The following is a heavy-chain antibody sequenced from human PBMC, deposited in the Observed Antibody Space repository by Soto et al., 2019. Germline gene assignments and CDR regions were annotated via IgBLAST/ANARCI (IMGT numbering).Heavy chain of an antibody. CDR3: ATRDTGRVY. Sequence: QVQLQESGPGLVKPSGTLSLTCAVSGVSIGSHDWWTWVRQPPGKGLEWIGESHQSGNTNYNSSLESRVTISLDKSKNYFSLLLSSVTVADTAVYYCATRDTGRVYWGQGTLVTVSS. CDR2: SHQSGNT. D-gene: IGHD5-18*01. J-gene: IGHJ4*02. CDR1: GVSIGSHDW. V-gene: IGHV4-4*02.